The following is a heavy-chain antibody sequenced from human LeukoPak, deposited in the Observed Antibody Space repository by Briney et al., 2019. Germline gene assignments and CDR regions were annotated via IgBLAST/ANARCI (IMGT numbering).Heavy chain of an antibody. CDR3: AREEGYYYDSSGYPRTN. CDR2: IIPIFGTA. D-gene: IGHD3-22*01. Sequence: SVKVSCEASGGTFSSYAISWVRQAPGQGLEWMGGIIPIFGTANYAQKFQGRVTITADESTSTAYMELSSLRSEDTAVYYCAREEGYYYDSSGYPRTNWGQGTLVTVSS. J-gene: IGHJ4*02. V-gene: IGHV1-69*13. CDR1: GGTFSSYA.